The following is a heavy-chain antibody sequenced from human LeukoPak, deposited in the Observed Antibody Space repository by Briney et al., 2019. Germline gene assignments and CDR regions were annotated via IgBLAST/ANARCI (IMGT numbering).Heavy chain of an antibody. D-gene: IGHD3-10*01. Sequence: GGSLRLSCAASGFSFSDAWMSWVRQIPGKGLEWVGRIESKTDGGTTDYAAPVKGRFTISRDDSTNTLDLQMNSLKSEDTAVYYCTTYGSGRKFDYWGQGILVTVSS. J-gene: IGHJ4*02. V-gene: IGHV3-15*04. CDR3: TTYGSGRKFDY. CDR1: GFSFSDAW. CDR2: IESKTDGGTT.